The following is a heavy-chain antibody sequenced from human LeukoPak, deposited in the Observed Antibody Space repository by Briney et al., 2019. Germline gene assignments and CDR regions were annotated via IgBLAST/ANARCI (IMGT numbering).Heavy chain of an antibody. CDR1: GGSISSGSYY. Sequence: PSQTLSLTCTVSGGSISSGSYYWSWIRQPAGKGLEWIGRIYTSGSTNYNPSLKSRVTISVDTSKNQFSLKLSSVTAADTAVYYCARRKGIAAAGSRYYMDVWGKGTTVTVSS. CDR2: IYTSGST. D-gene: IGHD6-13*01. J-gene: IGHJ6*03. CDR3: ARRKGIAAAGSRYYMDV. V-gene: IGHV4-61*02.